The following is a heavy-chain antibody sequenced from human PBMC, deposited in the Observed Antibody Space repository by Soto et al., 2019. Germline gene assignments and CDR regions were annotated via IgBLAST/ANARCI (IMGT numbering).Heavy chain of an antibody. V-gene: IGHV3-7*05. CDR3: ARYGSGSYSYYYYGMDV. CDR1: GFTFSIYW. CDR2: IKQDGSEK. J-gene: IGHJ6*02. Sequence: EVQLVESGGGLVQPGGSLRLSCAASGFTFSIYWMSWVRQAPGKGLEWVANIKQDGSEKYYVDSVKGRFTISRDNAKNSLYLQMNSLRAEDTAVYYCARYGSGSYSYYYYGMDVWGQGTTVTVSS. D-gene: IGHD3-10*01.